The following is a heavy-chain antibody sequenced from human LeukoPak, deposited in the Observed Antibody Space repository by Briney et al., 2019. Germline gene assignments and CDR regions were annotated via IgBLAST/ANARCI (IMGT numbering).Heavy chain of an antibody. CDR2: ISGSGGST. Sequence: GGSLSLSCAASGFTFSSYAMSWVRQAPGKGLEWVSAISGSGGSTYYADSVKGRFTISRDNSKNTLYLQMNSLRAEDTAVYYCAKEKEVVVTRSTRYFDYWGQGTLVTVSS. J-gene: IGHJ4*02. CDR3: AKEKEVVVTRSTRYFDY. V-gene: IGHV3-23*01. CDR1: GFTFSSYA. D-gene: IGHD3-22*01.